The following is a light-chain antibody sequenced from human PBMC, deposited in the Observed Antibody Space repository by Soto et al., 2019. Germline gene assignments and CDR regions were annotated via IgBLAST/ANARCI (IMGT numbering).Light chain of an antibody. Sequence: EIVMTQSPATLSVSPGERATLSCRASQSINNNLAWYQQKPGQAPRLLVYHTSTRATGIPARFSGSGSGTEFTLTISSLQSEDFAVYYCQQYGSSPHFGQGTRLEIK. CDR3: QQYGSSPH. CDR1: QSINNN. V-gene: IGKV3D-15*01. J-gene: IGKJ5*01. CDR2: HTS.